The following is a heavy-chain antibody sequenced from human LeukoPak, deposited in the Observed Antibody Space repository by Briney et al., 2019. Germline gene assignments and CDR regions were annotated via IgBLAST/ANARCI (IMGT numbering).Heavy chain of an antibody. CDR1: GGSISSISYY. D-gene: IGHD2-21*02. CDR2: ISYTGST. CDR3: ATGRVVTAGRWDPFDP. V-gene: IGHV4-39*02. Sequence: SETLSLTCTVSGGSISSISYYWGWIRHPPGKGLEWIGSISYTGSTYYNPSLKSRVTISVYTSKNHFSLKLRSVTAADTAVYYCATGRVVTAGRWDPFDPWGQGTLVTVSS. J-gene: IGHJ5*02.